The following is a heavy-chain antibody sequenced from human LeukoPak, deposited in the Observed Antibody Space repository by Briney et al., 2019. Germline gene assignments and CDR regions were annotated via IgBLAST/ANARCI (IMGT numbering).Heavy chain of an antibody. CDR3: ARSTGSQLLWFGKFDY. Sequence: SETLSLTCTVSGGSVSSGSYYWSWIRQPPGKGLEWIGYIYYSGSTNYNPSLKSRVTISVDTSKNQFSLKLSSVTAADTAVYYCARSTGSQLLWFGKFDYWGQGTLVTVSS. J-gene: IGHJ4*02. V-gene: IGHV4-61*01. CDR2: IYYSGST. D-gene: IGHD3-10*01. CDR1: GGSVSSGSYY.